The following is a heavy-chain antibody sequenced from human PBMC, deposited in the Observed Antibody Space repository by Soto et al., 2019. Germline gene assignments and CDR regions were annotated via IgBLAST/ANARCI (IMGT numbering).Heavy chain of an antibody. Sequence: QVQLVESGGAVVQRGGSLRLSCVASGYNFGHHSIHWVRQAPGRELEWVTVIGHEGEVRRYADSVRGRFTISRDNSRNPVYLQMTCLMTEDTAMHSCAKEISVIAGPWYVDLWGRGTLVIVSS. J-gene: IGHJ2*01. D-gene: IGHD2-15*01. CDR2: IGHEGEVR. CDR3: AKEISVIAGPWYVDL. V-gene: IGHV3-30*18. CDR1: GYNFGHHS.